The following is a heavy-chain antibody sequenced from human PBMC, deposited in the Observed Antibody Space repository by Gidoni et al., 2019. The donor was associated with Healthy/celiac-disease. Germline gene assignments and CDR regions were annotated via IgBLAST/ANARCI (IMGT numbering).Heavy chain of an antibody. CDR2: IYYSGST. Sequence: QLQLQASGPGLVKPSETLSLTCPVSGGSISSSSYYWGWIRQPPGKGLEWIGSIYYSGSTYYNPSLKSRVTISVDTSKNQFSLKLSSVTAADTAVYYCARDGGYSGYDFVDYWGQGTLVTVSS. CDR3: ARDGGYSGYDFVDY. V-gene: IGHV4-39*07. CDR1: GGSISSSSYY. D-gene: IGHD5-12*01. J-gene: IGHJ4*02.